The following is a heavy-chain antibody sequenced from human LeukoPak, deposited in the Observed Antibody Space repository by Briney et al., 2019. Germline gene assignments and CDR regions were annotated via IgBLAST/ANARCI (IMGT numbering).Heavy chain of an antibody. Sequence: GGSLRLSCAASGFRFSSYAMSWVRQAPGKGLEWVSAISGSGVSTYYADSVKGRFTVSRDNSKNTLYLQMNSLRAEDTAVYYCAKDRLDSSGWSLTHYWGQGTLVTVSS. J-gene: IGHJ4*02. CDR2: ISGSGVST. CDR3: AKDRLDSSGWSLTHY. V-gene: IGHV3-23*01. D-gene: IGHD6-19*01. CDR1: GFRFSSYA.